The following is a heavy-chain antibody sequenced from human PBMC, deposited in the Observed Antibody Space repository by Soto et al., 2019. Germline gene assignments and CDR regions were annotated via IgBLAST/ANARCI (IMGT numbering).Heavy chain of an antibody. Sequence: QVQLVQSGAEVKKPGSSVKVSCKASGGTFSSYAISWVRQAPGQGLEWMGGIIPIFGTANYAQKFQGRVTITADESTSTAYMELSSLRSEDTAVYYCAFLRYFDWLPYYYYGMDVWGQGTTVTVSS. CDR1: GGTFSSYA. CDR2: IIPIFGTA. CDR3: AFLRYFDWLPYYYYGMDV. V-gene: IGHV1-69*01. D-gene: IGHD3-9*01. J-gene: IGHJ6*02.